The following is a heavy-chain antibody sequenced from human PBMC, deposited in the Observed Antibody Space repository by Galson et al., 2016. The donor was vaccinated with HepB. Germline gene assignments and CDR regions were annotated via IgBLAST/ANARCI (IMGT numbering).Heavy chain of an antibody. D-gene: IGHD2-21*02. CDR3: ARTLFIRGMVTDWYFDI. J-gene: IGHJ2*01. Sequence: SLTCSVSGGSINDRSYYWAWLRQTPGQGLEWIGSISYYVTIDFNPSLHGRVTMSVDTSKNQMSLKLTSVSTADTAIYYCARTLFIRGMVTDWYFDIWGRGTQVTVSS. V-gene: IGHV4-39*07. CDR2: ISYYVTI. CDR1: GGSINDRSYY.